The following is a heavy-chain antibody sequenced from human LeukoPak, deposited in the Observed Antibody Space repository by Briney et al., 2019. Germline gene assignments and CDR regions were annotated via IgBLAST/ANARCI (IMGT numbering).Heavy chain of an antibody. CDR1: GFTLSSYW. CDR3: ARTTSMSYVGDAFDI. CDR2: IKEDGGEK. J-gene: IGHJ3*02. D-gene: IGHD1-26*01. Sequence: GGSLRLSCAASGFTLSSYWMSWVRQAPGKGLEWVANIKEDGGEKYYVDSVKGRFTISRDNAKNTLYLQMNSLRAEDTAVYYCARTTSMSYVGDAFDIWGQGTMVTVSS. V-gene: IGHV3-7*01.